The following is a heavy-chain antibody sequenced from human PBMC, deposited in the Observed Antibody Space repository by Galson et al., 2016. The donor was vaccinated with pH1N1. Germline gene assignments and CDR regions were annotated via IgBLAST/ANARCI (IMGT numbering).Heavy chain of an antibody. CDR3: AHRRSPYVDFCGGPNWFDS. CDR2: ICWNDEK. V-gene: IGHV2-5*01. Sequence: PALVKPTQTLTLTCTVSGFSLATSGVGVGWIRQPPGKALEWLGDICWNDEKCYSPSLRNSLTITKDASKNQVVLTMTNVDPVDTATYFCAHRRSPYVDFCGGPNWFDSWGQGTLVIVSS. CDR1: GFSLATSGVG. J-gene: IGHJ5*01. D-gene: IGHD3-3*01.